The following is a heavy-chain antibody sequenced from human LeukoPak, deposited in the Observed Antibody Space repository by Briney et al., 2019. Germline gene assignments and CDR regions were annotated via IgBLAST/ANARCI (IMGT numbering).Heavy chain of an antibody. Sequence: GESLRLSCAASGFTFSRYWMHWVRQAPGDGLVWVSRIDEHGTTIDYADSVRDRFTISRDNAKNTLYLHMNSLRADDTAMYYCARYVGGAGSHWGQGSLVTVSS. V-gene: IGHV3-74*01. CDR1: GFTFSRYW. CDR2: IDEHGTTI. CDR3: ARYVGGAGSH. D-gene: IGHD3-10*01. J-gene: IGHJ4*02.